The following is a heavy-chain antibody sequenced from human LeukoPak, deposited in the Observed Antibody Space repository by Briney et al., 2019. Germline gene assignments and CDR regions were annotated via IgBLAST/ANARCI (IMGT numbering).Heavy chain of an antibody. CDR1: GYTFTSYA. D-gene: IGHD3-10*01. CDR2: INTNTGNP. J-gene: IGHJ5*02. V-gene: IGHV7-4-1*02. Sequence: GASVKVSCKASGYTFTSYAMNWVRQAPGQGLEWMGWINTNTGNPTYAQGFTGRFVFSLDTSVSTAYLQISSLKAEYTAVYYCARDLYGSGSYYSPNWFDPWGQGTLVTVSS. CDR3: ARDLYGSGSYYSPNWFDP.